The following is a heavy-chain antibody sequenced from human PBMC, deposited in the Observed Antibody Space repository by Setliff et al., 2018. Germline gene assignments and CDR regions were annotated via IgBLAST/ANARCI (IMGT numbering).Heavy chain of an antibody. CDR1: GFTFSNYW. CDR3: ARPMYYYYYYMDV. Sequence: GGSLRLSGAASGFTFSNYWMSWVRQAPGKGLEWVANIKQDGSEKCYVDSMKGRFTISRDNAKNTLYLQLNSLRSEDTAIYYCARPMYYYYYYMDVWGKGTAVTVSS. V-gene: IGHV3-7*05. J-gene: IGHJ6*03. CDR2: IKQDGSEK.